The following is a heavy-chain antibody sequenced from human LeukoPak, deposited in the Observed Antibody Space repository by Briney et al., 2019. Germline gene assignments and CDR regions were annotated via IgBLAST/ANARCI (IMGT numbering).Heavy chain of an antibody. CDR1: GFTFDSYA. J-gene: IGHJ3*02. D-gene: IGHD6-19*01. Sequence: PGGSLRLSCAASGFTFDSYAMSWIRQAPGKGLEWVSYISSSSSYTNYADSVKGRFTISRDNAKNSLYLQMNSLRAEDTAVYYCARSIGIAVASDAFDIWGQGTMVTVSS. CDR3: ARSIGIAVASDAFDI. CDR2: ISSSSSYT. V-gene: IGHV3-11*03.